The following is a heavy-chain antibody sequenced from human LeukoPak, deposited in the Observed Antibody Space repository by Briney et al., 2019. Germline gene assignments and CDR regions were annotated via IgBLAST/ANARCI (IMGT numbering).Heavy chain of an antibody. Sequence: SETLSLTCDVYGGSFSGYYWSWIRQPPGKGLEWIGEINHSGSTNYNPSLKSRVTISVDTSKNQFSLKLSSVTAADTAVYYCARGRRAYCSSTSCYFYAFDIWGQGTMVTVSS. V-gene: IGHV4-34*01. D-gene: IGHD2-2*01. J-gene: IGHJ3*02. CDR2: INHSGST. CDR1: GGSFSGYY. CDR3: ARGRRAYCSSTSCYFYAFDI.